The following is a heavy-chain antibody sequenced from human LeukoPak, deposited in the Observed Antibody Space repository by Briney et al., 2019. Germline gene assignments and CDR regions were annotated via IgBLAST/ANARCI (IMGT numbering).Heavy chain of an antibody. CDR2: IIPIFGTA. V-gene: IGHV1-69*01. CDR3: ARAPPGPSAFDI. Sequence: SVKVSCRASGGTFSSYAISWVRQAPGQGLEWMGGIIPIFGTANYAQKFQGRVTITADESTSTAYMELSSLRSEDTAVYYCARAPPGPSAFDIWGQGTMVTVSS. J-gene: IGHJ3*02. CDR1: GGTFSSYA.